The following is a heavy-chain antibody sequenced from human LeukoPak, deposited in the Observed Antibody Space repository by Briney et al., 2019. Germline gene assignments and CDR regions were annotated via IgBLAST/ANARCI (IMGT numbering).Heavy chain of an antibody. J-gene: IGHJ4*02. V-gene: IGHV3-48*04. D-gene: IGHD4-23*01. CDR1: GFTFSDYN. Sequence: PGGSLRLSCAASGFTFSDYNMIWVRQAPGKGLEWVSYISSSGNTKFYADSVKGRFAISRDNAKNTLYLQMNSLRAEDTAVYYSARDLDYRGNSNFDDWGQGTLVTVSS. CDR2: ISSSGNTK. CDR3: ARDLDYRGNSNFDD.